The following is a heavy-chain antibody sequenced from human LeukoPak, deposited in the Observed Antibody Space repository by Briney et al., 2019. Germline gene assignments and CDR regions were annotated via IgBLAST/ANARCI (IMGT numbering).Heavy chain of an antibody. CDR3: ARDNLVGLDY. V-gene: IGHV3-7*01. D-gene: IGHD1-26*01. J-gene: IGHJ4*02. CDR1: GFTFSSYW. CDR2: IKQDGSEK. Sequence: PGGSLRLSCAASGFTFSSYWVSWVRQAPGKGLEWVANIKQDGSEKYYVDSVKGRFTISRDNAKNSLYLQMNSLRAEDTAVYYCARDNLVGLDYWGQGTLVTVSS.